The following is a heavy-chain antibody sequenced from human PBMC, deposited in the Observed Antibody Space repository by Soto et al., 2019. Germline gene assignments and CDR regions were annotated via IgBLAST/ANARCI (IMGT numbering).Heavy chain of an antibody. J-gene: IGHJ4*02. Sequence: SETLSLTCGFYGGSFSGYYWSWIRQPPGKGLEWIGEINHSGSIKYNPPLKSRVTISVDTSKNQFSLKLSSVTAADTAVYYCARESYYDSSGYLDWGQGTLVTVSS. V-gene: IGHV4-34*01. CDR1: GGSFSGYY. D-gene: IGHD3-22*01. CDR2: INHSGSI. CDR3: ARESYYDSSGYLD.